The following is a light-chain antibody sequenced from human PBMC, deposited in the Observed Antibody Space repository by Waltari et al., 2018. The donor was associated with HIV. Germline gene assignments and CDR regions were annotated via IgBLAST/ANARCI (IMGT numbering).Light chain of an antibody. CDR1: SSDVGGYNY. CDR3: SSYTSSTTQV. CDR2: EVS. V-gene: IGLV2-14*01. J-gene: IGLJ2*01. Sequence: QSALTQPASVSGSPGQSITISCTGTSSDVGGYNYVSWYQQYPGKAPKAVVHEVSNRPSGVSVRFSGSKSGNTASLTISGLQAGDEADYYCSSYTSSTTQVFGGGTKLTVL.